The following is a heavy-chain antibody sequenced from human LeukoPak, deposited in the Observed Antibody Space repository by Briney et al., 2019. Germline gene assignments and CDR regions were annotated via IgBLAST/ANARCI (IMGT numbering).Heavy chain of an antibody. CDR1: GYTFTSYA. Sequence: ASVKVSCKASGYTFTSYAMHWVRQAPGQRLEWMGWINTGNGNTKYSREFQGRVTITRDTSANTAYMELSSLRSEDTAVYYCARAGCTNGVCFKRGHHYYYMDVWGKGTTVTVSS. D-gene: IGHD2-8*01. V-gene: IGHV1-3*03. CDR2: INTGNGNT. J-gene: IGHJ6*03. CDR3: ARAGCTNGVCFKRGHHYYYMDV.